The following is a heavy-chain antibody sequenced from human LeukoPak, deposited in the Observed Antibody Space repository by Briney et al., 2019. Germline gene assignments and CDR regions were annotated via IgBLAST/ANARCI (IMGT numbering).Heavy chain of an antibody. CDR2: FDPEDGET. J-gene: IGHJ4*02. V-gene: IGHV1-24*01. CDR1: GYTLTELS. CDR3: ATGDFYRRAIDY. D-gene: IGHD2/OR15-2a*01. Sequence: GASVKVSCKVSGYTLTELSMHWVRQAPGKGLEWMGGFDPEDGETIYAQKFQGRVTMTEDTSTDTAYMELSSLRSEDTAVYYCATGDFYRRAIDYWGQGTLVTVSS.